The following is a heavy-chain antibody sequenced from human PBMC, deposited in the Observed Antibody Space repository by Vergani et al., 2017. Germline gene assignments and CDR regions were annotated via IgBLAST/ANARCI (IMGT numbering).Heavy chain of an antibody. Sequence: VNLEGSGGGVVQPGRSLRLSCATYGFIFQNYTMHWVRQAPGKGLEWVSSVSGSSATPYYADSVKGRFIISRDNSKNTLHLQMNSLRADDTAVYYCTKGSRGYTGYFFDYWGQGTLATVSS. J-gene: IGHJ4*02. CDR2: VSGSSATP. V-gene: IGHV3-23*04. CDR1: GFIFQNYT. D-gene: IGHD5-12*01. CDR3: TKGSRGYTGYFFDY.